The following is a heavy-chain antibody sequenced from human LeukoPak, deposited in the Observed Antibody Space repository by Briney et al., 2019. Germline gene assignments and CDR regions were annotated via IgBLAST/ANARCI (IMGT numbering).Heavy chain of an antibody. CDR2: INHSGST. D-gene: IGHD2-2*01. CDR3: ARSIVVVPAAVDY. V-gene: IGHV4-34*01. Sequence: SETLSLTCAVYGGSFSGYYWSWIRQPPGKGLEWIGEINHSGSTNYNPSLKSRVTISVDTSKNQFSLKLSSVTAADTAVYYCARSIVVVPAAVDYWGQGTLVTVSS. J-gene: IGHJ4*02. CDR1: GGSFSGYY.